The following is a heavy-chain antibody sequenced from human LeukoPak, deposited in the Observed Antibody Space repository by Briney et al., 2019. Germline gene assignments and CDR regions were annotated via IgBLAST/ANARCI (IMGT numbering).Heavy chain of an antibody. J-gene: IGHJ4*02. CDR1: GYTFTSCA. V-gene: IGHV1-18*01. Sequence: ASVKVSCKASGYTFTSCAISWVRQAPGQGLEWMGWISGDNGDTNYAQKLQGRVTMTTDTSTSTAYIELRSLRYDDTDVYYCARDRYGVRSGSCDYWGQGTLVTVSS. CDR3: ARDRYGVRSGSCDY. D-gene: IGHD1-26*01. CDR2: ISGDNGDT.